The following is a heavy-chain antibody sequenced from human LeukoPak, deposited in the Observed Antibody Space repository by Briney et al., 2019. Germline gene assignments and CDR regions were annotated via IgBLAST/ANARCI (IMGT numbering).Heavy chain of an antibody. V-gene: IGHV1-8*01. J-gene: IGHJ4*02. CDR3: ARSTRPSYYDFWSGYYPRLDY. CDR1: GYTFTSYD. D-gene: IGHD3-3*01. Sequence: ASVKVSCKASGYTFTSYDINWVRPATGQGLEWMGWMNHNSGNTGYAQKFQGRVTMTRNTSISTAYMELSSLRSEDTAVYYCARSTRPSYYDFWSGYYPRLDYWGQGTLVTVSS. CDR2: MNHNSGNT.